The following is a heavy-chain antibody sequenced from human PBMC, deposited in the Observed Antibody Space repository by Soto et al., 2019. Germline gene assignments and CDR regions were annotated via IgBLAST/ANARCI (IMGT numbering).Heavy chain of an antibody. CDR1: GDSFSGYY. CDR3: ARGYWSDFYL. CDR2: FSNTGST. Sequence: SETLSLTCTVSGDSFSGYYWSWIRQPPGEGLDWIGHFSNTGSTNYNPYLKSRVTIFGDPSKNHFSLKLIAVTAADTAGYYCARGYWSDFYLWGQGTRVTV. J-gene: IGHJ4*02. V-gene: IGHV4-59*01. D-gene: IGHD1-26*01.